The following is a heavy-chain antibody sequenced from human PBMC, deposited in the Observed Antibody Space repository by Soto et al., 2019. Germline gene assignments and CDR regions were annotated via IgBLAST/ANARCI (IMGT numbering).Heavy chain of an antibody. J-gene: IGHJ4*02. V-gene: IGHV4-39*01. CDR2: IYYSGST. D-gene: IGHD3-10*01. CDR3: ASLWFGERGGY. CDR1: GGSISSSSYY. Sequence: QLQLQESGPGLVKPSETLSLTCTVSGGSISSSSYYWGWIRQPPGKGLEWIGSIYYSGSTYYNPSLKSRVTISVDTSKNQFSLKLSSVTAADTAVYYRASLWFGERGGYWGQGTLVTVSS.